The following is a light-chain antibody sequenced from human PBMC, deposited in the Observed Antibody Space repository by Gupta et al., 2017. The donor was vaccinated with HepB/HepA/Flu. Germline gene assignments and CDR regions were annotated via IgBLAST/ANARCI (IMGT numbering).Light chain of an antibody. CDR2: GAS. CDR3: QQYNGWPLT. Sequence: ELVMTQSTDTLSVSPGDRVTLSCRASQSLSSNLAWYQQKPGQAPRLLISGASTRATGIPDRFSGSGSGTEFTLTISSLQSEDFAVYYCQQYNGWPLTFGGGTKVEIK. V-gene: IGKV3-15*01. J-gene: IGKJ4*01. CDR1: QSLSSN.